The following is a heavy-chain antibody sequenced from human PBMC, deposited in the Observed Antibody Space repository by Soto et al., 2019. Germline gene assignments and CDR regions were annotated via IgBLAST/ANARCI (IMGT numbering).Heavy chain of an antibody. CDR2: FDPEDGET. V-gene: IGHV1-24*01. CDR3: ALIRYFDWFPATYYYGMDV. J-gene: IGHJ6*02. Sequence: ASVKVSCKVSGYTLTELSMHWVRQAPGKGLEWMGGFDPEDGETIYAQKFQGRVTMTEDTSTDTAYMELSSLRSEDTAVYYCALIRYFDWFPATYYYGMDVWGQGTTVTVSS. D-gene: IGHD3-9*01. CDR1: GYTLTELS.